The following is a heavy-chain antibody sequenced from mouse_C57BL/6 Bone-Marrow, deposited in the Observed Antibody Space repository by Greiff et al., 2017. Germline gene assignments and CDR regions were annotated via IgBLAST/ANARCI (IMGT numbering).Heavy chain of an antibody. CDR1: GFSLSTFGMG. D-gene: IGHD1-1*01. J-gene: IGHJ4*01. CDR2: IWWDDDK. CDR3: ARIRSSKYYYAMDY. Sequence: QVQLKESGPGILQPSQTLSLTCSFSGFSLSTFGMGVGWIRQPSGKGLEWLAHIWWDDDKYYNPALKSRLPISKDTSKNQVFLKIANVDTADTVTYYCARIRSSKYYYAMDYWGQGTSVTVSS. V-gene: IGHV8-8*01.